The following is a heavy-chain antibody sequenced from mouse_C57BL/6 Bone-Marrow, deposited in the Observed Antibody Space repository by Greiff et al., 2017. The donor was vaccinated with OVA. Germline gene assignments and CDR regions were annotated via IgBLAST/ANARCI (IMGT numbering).Heavy chain of an antibody. CDR1: GYTFTSYW. J-gene: IGHJ2*01. D-gene: IGHD1-1*01. Sequence: QVQLQQPGAELVMPGASVKLSCKASGYTFTSYWMHWVKQRPGQGLEWIGEIDPSDSYTNYNQKFKGKSTLTVDKSSSTAYMQLSSLTSEDSAVYYCARDGHGSSYDDWGQGTTLTVSS. CDR3: ARDGHGSSYDD. V-gene: IGHV1-69*01. CDR2: IDPSDSYT.